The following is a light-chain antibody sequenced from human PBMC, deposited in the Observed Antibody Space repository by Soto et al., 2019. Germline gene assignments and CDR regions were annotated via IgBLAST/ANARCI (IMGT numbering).Light chain of an antibody. J-gene: IGKJ4*01. Sequence: DIVMTQSPDSLAVSLGERATINCKSSQSLLYSSNNKNYLAWYQQKPGQPPKLLIYWASIRESGVPDRFSGSGSGPDFTLTISSLQAEDVAVYYCQQYYSFPLTFGGGTKVDIK. V-gene: IGKV4-1*01. CDR1: QSLLYSSNNKNY. CDR2: WAS. CDR3: QQYYSFPLT.